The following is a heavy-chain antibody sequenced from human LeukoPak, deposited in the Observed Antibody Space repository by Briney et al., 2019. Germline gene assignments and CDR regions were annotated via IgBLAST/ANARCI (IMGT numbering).Heavy chain of an antibody. CDR3: ARGSIVGATFDYFDY. Sequence: ASVKVSCKDSGYTFTGYYIHWVRQAPGQGLEWMGWINPNSGGTNYAQKFQGRVTMTRDTSISTAYMDLSRLRSDDTAVYYCARGSIVGATFDYFDYWGQGTLVTVSS. V-gene: IGHV1-2*02. J-gene: IGHJ4*02. D-gene: IGHD1-26*01. CDR2: INPNSGGT. CDR1: GYTFTGYY.